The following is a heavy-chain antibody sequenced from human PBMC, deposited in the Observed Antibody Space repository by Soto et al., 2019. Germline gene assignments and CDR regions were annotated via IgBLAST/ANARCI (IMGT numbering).Heavy chain of an antibody. J-gene: IGHJ4*02. CDR1: GGSFTSYS. CDR2: IIPVFGTT. D-gene: IGHD2-2*01. V-gene: IGHV1-69*01. Sequence: QVQLVQSGAEVKKPGSSLKLSCRASGGSFTSYSISWLRQAPGQGLEWMGGIIPVFGTTSYAQRLQGRVTSTADESTSTAYLDLSSLISEDTAVYYCARDPRIYCTSSSCHSYFDSWGQGTLVTVSS. CDR3: ARDPRIYCTSSSCHSYFDS.